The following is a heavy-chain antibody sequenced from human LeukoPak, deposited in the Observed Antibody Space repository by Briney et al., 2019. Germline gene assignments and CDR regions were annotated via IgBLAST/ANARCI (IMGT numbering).Heavy chain of an antibody. J-gene: IGHJ4*02. Sequence: AAVQVSCKASGYTFNSHGFSWVRQAPGPGLEWMGWISAYNGNTNYAQKLQGRVTMTTGTSTSTAYMELRSLRSDDTAVYYCARDSGGSSGYYSYYFDYWGQGTLVTVSS. V-gene: IGHV1-18*01. CDR1: GYTFNSHG. CDR3: ARDSGGSSGYYSYYFDY. CDR2: ISAYNGNT. D-gene: IGHD3-22*01.